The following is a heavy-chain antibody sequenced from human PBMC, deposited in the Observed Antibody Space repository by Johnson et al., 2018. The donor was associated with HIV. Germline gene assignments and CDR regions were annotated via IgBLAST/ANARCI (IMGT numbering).Heavy chain of an antibody. J-gene: IGHJ3*02. Sequence: VQLVESGGGVVQPGRSLRLSCAASGFTFSSYAMHWVRQAPGKGLEWVGRINSKTDGGTIDYAAPVKGRFTISRDDSKNTLYLQMNSLKTEDTALYYCNTDRVDGGGSYYNAFDIWGQGTMVTVSS. CDR2: INSKTDGGTI. V-gene: IGHV3-15*01. CDR1: GFTFSSYA. D-gene: IGHD1-26*01. CDR3: NTDRVDGGGSYYNAFDI.